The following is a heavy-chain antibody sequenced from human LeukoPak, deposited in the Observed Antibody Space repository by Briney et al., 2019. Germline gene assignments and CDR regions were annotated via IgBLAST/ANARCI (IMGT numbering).Heavy chain of an antibody. V-gene: IGHV4-34*01. Sequence: SETLSLTCAVYGGSFSGYYWSWIRQPPGKGLEWIGEINHSGSTNYNPSPKSRVTISVDTSKNQFSLKLSSVTAADTAVYYCARGRRGTAMAPYYFDYWGQGTLVTVSS. CDR3: ARGRRGTAMAPYYFDY. CDR1: GGSFSGYY. J-gene: IGHJ4*02. D-gene: IGHD5-18*01. CDR2: INHSGST.